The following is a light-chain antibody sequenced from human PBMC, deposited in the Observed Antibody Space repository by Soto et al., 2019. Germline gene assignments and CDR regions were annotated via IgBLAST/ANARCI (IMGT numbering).Light chain of an antibody. CDR2: TNN. V-gene: IGLV1-44*01. J-gene: IGLJ2*01. Sequence: QSVLTQPPSATGTPGQRVTISCSGGSCNIGRNTVHCYQHLPGTAPKLVIYTNNQRPSGVPDRFSGSRSGTSASLAISGLKSEDEADYYCATWDDSLTGVIFGEGTKVSVL. CDR1: SCNIGRNT. CDR3: ATWDDSLTGVI.